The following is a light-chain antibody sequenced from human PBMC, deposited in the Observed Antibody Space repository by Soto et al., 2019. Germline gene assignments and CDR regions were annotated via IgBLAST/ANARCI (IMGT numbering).Light chain of an antibody. CDR1: QSVSSSS. CDR2: GGS. J-gene: IGKJ5*01. Sequence: EIVLTQSPGTLSLSPGERATLSCRASQSVSSSSLAWYQQRPGQAPRLLIYGGSSRATGIPDRFSGSGSGTDCTLTISRLEPEDFAVYYCQLYSRSPRQITFGQGTRLEIK. V-gene: IGKV3-20*01. CDR3: QLYSRSPRQIT.